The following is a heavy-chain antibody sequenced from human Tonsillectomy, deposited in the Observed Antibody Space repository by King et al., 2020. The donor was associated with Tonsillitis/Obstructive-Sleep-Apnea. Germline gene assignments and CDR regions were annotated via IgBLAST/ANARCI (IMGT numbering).Heavy chain of an antibody. CDR2: ISSSISYI. CDR3: AREPYDFWSGLYDYYMDV. CDR1: GFTFSSYN. Sequence: VQLVESGGGLVKPGGSLRLSCAASGFTFSSYNMNWVRQAPGKGLEWVSSISSSISYIYYADSVKGRFTISRDNAKNSLYLQMNSRRAEDTAVYYCAREPYDFWSGLYDYYMDVWGKGTTVTVSS. V-gene: IGHV3-21*01. J-gene: IGHJ6*03. D-gene: IGHD3-3*01.